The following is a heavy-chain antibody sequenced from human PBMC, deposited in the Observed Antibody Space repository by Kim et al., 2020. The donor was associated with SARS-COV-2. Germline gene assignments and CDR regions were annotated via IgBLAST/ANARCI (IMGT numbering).Heavy chain of an antibody. D-gene: IGHD3-22*01. J-gene: IGHJ4*02. CDR3: ATDRGGGTYYYDSSGYYPLGY. Sequence: ASVKVSCKVSGYTLTELSMHWVRQAPGKGLEWMGGFDPEDGETIYAQKFQGRVTMTEDTSTDTAYMELSSLRSEDTAVYYCATDRGGGTYYYDSSGYYPLGYWGQGTLVTVSS. CDR1: GYTLTELS. CDR2: FDPEDGET. V-gene: IGHV1-24*01.